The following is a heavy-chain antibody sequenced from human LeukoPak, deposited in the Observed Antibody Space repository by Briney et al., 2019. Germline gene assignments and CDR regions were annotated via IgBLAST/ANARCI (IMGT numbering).Heavy chain of an antibody. J-gene: IGHJ4*02. CDR3: ARDFGGIAAAGLSFDY. V-gene: IGHV4-39*07. CDR2: IYYSGST. CDR1: GGSISSSSYY. D-gene: IGHD6-13*01. Sequence: PSETLSLTCTVSGGSISSSSYYWGWIRQPPGKGLEWIGSIYYSGSTYYNPSLKSRVTISVDTSKNQFSLKLSSVTAADTAVYYCARDFGGIAAAGLSFDYWGQGTLVTVSS.